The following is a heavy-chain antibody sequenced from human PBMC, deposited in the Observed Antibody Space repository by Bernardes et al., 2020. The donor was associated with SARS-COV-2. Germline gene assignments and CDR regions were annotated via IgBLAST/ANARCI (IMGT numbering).Heavy chain of an antibody. CDR1: GSTFSSYG. D-gene: IGHD3-9*01. CDR3: AKDRYDQGGHFDC. V-gene: IGHV3-30*18. CDR2: ISYDGSNK. Sequence: GGSLRLSCPVSGSTFSSYGMHWVRQAPGKGLEWVAVISYDGSNKYYADSVKGRFTISKDQYKNTLYLKMNSLSAEDTAVYYCAKDRYDQGGHFDCWGQGTLVTVSS. J-gene: IGHJ4*02.